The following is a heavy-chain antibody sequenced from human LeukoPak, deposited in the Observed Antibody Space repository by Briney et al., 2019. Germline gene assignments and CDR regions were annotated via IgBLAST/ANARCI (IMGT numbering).Heavy chain of an antibody. CDR1: GFAVSSNL. Sequence: GGSLRLSCAASGFAVSSNLMNWVRLAPGKGAQWVSIIFGANIIFYADSVKGRFTISRDNSKNTLYLQMNSLRADDTAVYYCVRDSTGYAEFDYWGQGTLFTVSS. CDR3: VRDSTGYAEFDY. CDR2: IFGANII. D-gene: IGHD3-22*01. V-gene: IGHV3-53*01. J-gene: IGHJ4*02.